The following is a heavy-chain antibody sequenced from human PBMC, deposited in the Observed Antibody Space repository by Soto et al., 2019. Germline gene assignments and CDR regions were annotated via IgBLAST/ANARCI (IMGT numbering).Heavy chain of an antibody. CDR3: ARDLGRYCSGDSCYSGDWFDP. CDR1: SFSISSGYY. J-gene: IGHJ5*02. V-gene: IGHV4-61*01. CDR2: MYYSGST. D-gene: IGHD2-15*01. Sequence: PSETLSLTCAVSSFSISSGYYWGWVRQPPGKGLEWIGYMYYSGSTNYNPSLKSRVTISVDTSKNQFSLKLSSVTAADTAVYYCARDLGRYCSGDSCYSGDWFDPWGQGTLVTVSS.